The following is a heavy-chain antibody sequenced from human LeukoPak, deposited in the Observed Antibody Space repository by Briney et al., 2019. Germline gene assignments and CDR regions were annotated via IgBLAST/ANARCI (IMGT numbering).Heavy chain of an antibody. Sequence: GGSLRLSCAASGLTVSSSCMSWVRQAPGKGLEWVSFIYSGGNTYYADSVKGRFTISRDNSKNTVHLQMNSLRAEDTAVYYCARRAGAYSHPYDYWGQGTLVTVSS. CDR1: GLTVSSSC. J-gene: IGHJ4*02. CDR2: IYSGGNT. D-gene: IGHD4/OR15-4a*01. V-gene: IGHV3-53*01. CDR3: ARRAGAYSHPYDY.